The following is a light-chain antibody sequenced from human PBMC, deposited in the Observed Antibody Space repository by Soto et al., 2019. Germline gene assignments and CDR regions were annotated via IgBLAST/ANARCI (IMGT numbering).Light chain of an antibody. Sequence: EIVMTQSPATLSVSPGERVTLSCRASQSVRSNLAWYQQKPGQVPRVLIYGASTRAIGIPDRFSGSWSGTDFTLTISSLQSEDFAVYYCQHYNNLWGFGGGTKVEIK. CDR3: QHYNNLWG. CDR2: GAS. J-gene: IGKJ4*01. V-gene: IGKV3-15*01. CDR1: QSVRSN.